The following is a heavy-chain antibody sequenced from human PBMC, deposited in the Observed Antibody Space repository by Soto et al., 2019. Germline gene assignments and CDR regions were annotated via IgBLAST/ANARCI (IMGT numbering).Heavy chain of an antibody. CDR1: GGSVSIGDYL. J-gene: IGHJ4*02. CDR2: IHDSGNT. Sequence: PSETLSLTCTVFGGSVSIGDYLWSWIRQRPGKGLEWIGYIHDSGNTYYNPSLKSRVTISLDTSKNQFSLKVTSMTAADTAVYFCAREEIAGSASCYDYWGQGTLVTVSS. V-gene: IGHV4-30-4*01. D-gene: IGHD2-2*01. CDR3: AREEIAGSASCYDY.